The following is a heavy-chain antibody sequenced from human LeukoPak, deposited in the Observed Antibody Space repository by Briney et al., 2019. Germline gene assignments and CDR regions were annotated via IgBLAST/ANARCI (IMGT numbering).Heavy chain of an antibody. CDR2: ISSSGSTI. CDR3: ARVLRYCSGGNCYSGGLGYMDV. Sequence: GGSLRLSCAASGFTFSSYAMSWVRQAPGEGLEWVSYISSSGSTIYYADSVKGRFTISRDNAKNSLFLQMNSLRAEDTAVYYCARVLRYCSGGNCYSGGLGYMDVWGKGTTVTISS. J-gene: IGHJ6*03. CDR1: GFTFSSYA. V-gene: IGHV3-48*04. D-gene: IGHD2-15*01.